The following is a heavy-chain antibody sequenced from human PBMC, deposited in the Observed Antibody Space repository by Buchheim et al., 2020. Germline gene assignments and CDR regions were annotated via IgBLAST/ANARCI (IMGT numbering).Heavy chain of an antibody. V-gene: IGHV4-39*07. D-gene: IGHD3-16*02. CDR3: ARARYYDDLWGSDRYRPYDY. CDR1: GDSISRSSYY. Sequence: QLQLQESGPGLVKPSETLSLTCTVSGDSISRSSYYWGWIRQPPGKGLELIGSVSYSGDTYYNPSLKSRVTTSLVTSKNQFPLKLSSVTAADTAVYYCARARYYDDLWGSDRYRPYDYWGQGTL. J-gene: IGHJ4*02. CDR2: VSYSGDT.